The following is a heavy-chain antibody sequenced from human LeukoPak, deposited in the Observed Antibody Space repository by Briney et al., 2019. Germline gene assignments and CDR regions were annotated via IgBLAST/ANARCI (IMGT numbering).Heavy chain of an antibody. V-gene: IGHV3-11*01. Sequence: GGSLRLSCVASGFTFSDYYMTWIRQVPGRGLEWVSYMSSSGSGIYYTESVKGRFTISRDNTNNSLFLQMNSLRAEDTAVYYCARGKRTMDVWGQGTTVIVSS. CDR3: ARGKRTMDV. CDR2: MSSSGSGI. J-gene: IGHJ6*02. CDR1: GFTFSDYY.